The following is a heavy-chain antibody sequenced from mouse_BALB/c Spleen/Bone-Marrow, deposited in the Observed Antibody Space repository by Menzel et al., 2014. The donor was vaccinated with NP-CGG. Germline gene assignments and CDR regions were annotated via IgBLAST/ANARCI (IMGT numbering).Heavy chain of an antibody. CDR3: AIFYDGCCRPLGY. Sequence: QVQLKQSGAELAKPGASVKMSCKASGYTFTDYWVHWVKQRPGQGLEWLGYINPSTGYTEYNQKFKDKATLTADKSSSTAGMQRNSLTSEDSAEYYCAIFYDGCCRPLGYWGQGATLAVSS. V-gene: IGHV1-7*01. CDR1: GYTFTDYW. CDR2: INPSTGYT. J-gene: IGHJ2*01. D-gene: IGHD2-3*01.